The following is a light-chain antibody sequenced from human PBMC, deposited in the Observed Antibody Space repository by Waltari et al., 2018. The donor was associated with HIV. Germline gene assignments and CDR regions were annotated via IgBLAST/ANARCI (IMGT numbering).Light chain of an antibody. CDR1: SSDVGGYNY. Sequence: QSALTQPASVSGSPGQSITISCTGTSSDVGGYNYVSWYQQYPGKAPQLMIYDFTDRPSGVSNRFSGSKSGNTASLTISGLQAEDEADYYCSSYTSTTAWVFGGGTKVTVL. CDR3: SSYTSTTAWV. V-gene: IGLV2-14*01. J-gene: IGLJ3*02. CDR2: DFT.